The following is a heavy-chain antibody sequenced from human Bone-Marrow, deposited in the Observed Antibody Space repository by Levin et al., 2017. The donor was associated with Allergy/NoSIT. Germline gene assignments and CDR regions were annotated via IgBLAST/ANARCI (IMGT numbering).Heavy chain of an antibody. J-gene: IGHJ5*02. D-gene: IGHD3-10*01. V-gene: IGHV1-24*01. CDR1: GYTLTELS. CDR3: ATEDTVRGVIIKGFDP. Sequence: ASVKVSCKVSGYTLTELSMHWVRQAPGKGLEWMGGFDPEDGETIYAQKFQGRVTMTEDTSTDTAYMELSSLRSEDTAVYYCATEDTVRGVIIKGFDPWGQGTLVTVSS. CDR2: FDPEDGET.